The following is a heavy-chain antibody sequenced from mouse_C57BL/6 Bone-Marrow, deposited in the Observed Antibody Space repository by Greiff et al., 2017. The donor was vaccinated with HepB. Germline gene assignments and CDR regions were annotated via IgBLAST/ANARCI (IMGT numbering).Heavy chain of an antibody. D-gene: IGHD2-1*01. V-gene: IGHV5S21*01. Sequence: EVQRVESGEGLVKPGGSLKLSCAASGFTFSSYAMSWVRQTPEKRLEWVAYISSGGDYIYYADTVKGRFTISRDNARNTLFLQMTSLRSEDTAMYYCARGGNYERYFDYWGQGTTLTVSS. CDR3: ARGGNYERYFDY. CDR1: GFTFSSYA. CDR2: ISSGGDYI. J-gene: IGHJ2*01.